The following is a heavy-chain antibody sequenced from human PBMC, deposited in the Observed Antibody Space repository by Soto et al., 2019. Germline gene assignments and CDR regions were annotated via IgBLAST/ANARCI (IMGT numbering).Heavy chain of an antibody. CDR2: INHSGSS. Sequence: QVHLQQWGAGLLKPSETLSLTCAVYGESFSAYYWNWIRQSPGKGLDWIGEINHSGSSTYNPSLPSRVTMSVDTSRNQFSLKLTSVTAADTAVYYCARARSDYYVSLPLDCWGQGTLVTVSS. CDR1: GESFSAYY. D-gene: IGHD3-10*02. CDR3: ARARSDYYVSLPLDC. J-gene: IGHJ4*02. V-gene: IGHV4-34*01.